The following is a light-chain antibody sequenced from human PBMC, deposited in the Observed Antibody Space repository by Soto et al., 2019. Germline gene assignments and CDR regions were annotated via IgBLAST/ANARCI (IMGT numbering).Light chain of an antibody. CDR3: ASYTSTTTLVG. V-gene: IGLV2-14*01. CDR1: SSDIGRYNY. CDR2: GVN. J-gene: IGLJ2*01. Sequence: QSVLTQPASVSGSPGQSITISCTGTSSDIGRYNYVSWDQQHPGKSPILVISGVNKRPSGISNRFSGSNSGNTASLNISGLQADDEAIYYCASYTSTTTLVGFGGGTQLTVL.